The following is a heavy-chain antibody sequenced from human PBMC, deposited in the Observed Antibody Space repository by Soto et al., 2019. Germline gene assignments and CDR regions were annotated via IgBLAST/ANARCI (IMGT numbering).Heavy chain of an antibody. CDR1: GFTFSSYA. CDR3: ARDLAVVVPPGIFDY. Sequence: PGGSLRLSCAASGFTFSSYAMHWVRQAPGKGLEWVAVISYDGSNKYYADSVKGRFTISRDNSKNTLYLQMNSLRAEDTAVYYCARDLAVVVPPGIFDYWGQGTLVTVYS. J-gene: IGHJ4*02. CDR2: ISYDGSNK. V-gene: IGHV3-30-3*01. D-gene: IGHD2-15*01.